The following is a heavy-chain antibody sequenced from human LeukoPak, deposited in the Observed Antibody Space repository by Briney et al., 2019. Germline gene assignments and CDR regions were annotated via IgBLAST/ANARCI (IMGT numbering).Heavy chain of an antibody. CDR1: GFTFDDYA. V-gene: IGHV3-9*03. J-gene: IGHJ4*02. D-gene: IGHD6-19*01. CDR3: AKDKGSGWPGDYFDY. Sequence: GGSLRLSCAASGFTFDDYAMHWVRQAPGKGLEWVSGISWNSGSIGYADSVKGRFTISRDNAKNSLYLQMNSLRAEDMALYYCAKDKGSGWPGDYFDYWGQGTLVTVSS. CDR2: ISWNSGSI.